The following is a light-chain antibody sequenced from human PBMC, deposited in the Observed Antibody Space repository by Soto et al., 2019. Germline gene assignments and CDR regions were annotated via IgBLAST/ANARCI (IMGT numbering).Light chain of an antibody. J-gene: IGLJ1*01. CDR1: SIDVGGYKL. CDR2: EVT. V-gene: IGLV2-23*02. Sequence: QSVLTQPASVSGSTGQSITISCAGTSIDVGGYKLVSWFQQHPGKVPKLMISEVTQRPSGVSDRFSGSKSGNTASLTISGLQAEDEADYYCYSYAGNSIYVFGTGT. CDR3: YSYAGNSIYV.